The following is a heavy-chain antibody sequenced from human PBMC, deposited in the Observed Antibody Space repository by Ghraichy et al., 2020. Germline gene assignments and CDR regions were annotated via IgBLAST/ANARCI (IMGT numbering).Heavy chain of an antibody. CDR1: GFTFSDYY. D-gene: IGHD2-15*01. Sequence: GSLNISCAASGFTFSDYYMSWIRQAPGKGLEWVSYISTSGSTIYYADSVKGRFTISRDNAKNSLYLQINSLRAEDTAVYYCARVCGGSCYSSVDYWGQGTLVTVSS. CDR3: ARVCGGSCYSSVDY. CDR2: ISTSGSTI. J-gene: IGHJ4*02. V-gene: IGHV3-11*01.